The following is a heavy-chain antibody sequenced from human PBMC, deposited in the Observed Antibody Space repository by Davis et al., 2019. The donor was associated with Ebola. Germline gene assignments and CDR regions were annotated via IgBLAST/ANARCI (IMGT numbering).Heavy chain of an antibody. D-gene: IGHD1-7*01. V-gene: IGHV4-59*12. CDR2: IYYSGST. CDR1: GGSISSYY. Sequence: PGGSLRLSCTVSGGSISSYYWSWIRQPPGKGLEWIGYIYYSGSTNYNPSLKSRVTISVDTSKNQFSLKLSSVTAADTAVYYCARGGARRNWNFAAVDYWGQGTLVTVSS. CDR3: ARGGARRNWNFAAVDY. J-gene: IGHJ4*02.